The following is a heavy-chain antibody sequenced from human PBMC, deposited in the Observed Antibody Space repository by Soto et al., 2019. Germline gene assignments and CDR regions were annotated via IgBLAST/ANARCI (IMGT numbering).Heavy chain of an antibody. J-gene: IGHJ6*02. Sequence: QVQLVQSGAEVKKPGSSVKVSCKASGGTFSSYAISWVRQAPGQGLEWMGGIIPIFGTANYAQKFQGRVTITADESTSTAYMELSSLRSEDTAVYYCARRAPGCTNGVCYNYYYGMDVWGQGTTVTVSS. CDR3: ARRAPGCTNGVCYNYYYGMDV. D-gene: IGHD2-8*01. CDR1: GGTFSSYA. V-gene: IGHV1-69*01. CDR2: IIPIFGTA.